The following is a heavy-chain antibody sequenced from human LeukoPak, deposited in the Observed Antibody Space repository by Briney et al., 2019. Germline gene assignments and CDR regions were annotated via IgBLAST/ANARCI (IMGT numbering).Heavy chain of an antibody. Sequence: PGRSLTPTLAASGFTFSSYSIDWVRQAPGKGLEWVAVISYDGSNKYYADSVKGRFTISRDNSKNTLYLQMNSLRAEDTAVYYCTNMGSSDGMDVWGQGTMVTVSS. CDR2: ISYDGSNK. J-gene: IGHJ6*02. CDR3: TNMGSSDGMDV. CDR1: GFTFSSYS. V-gene: IGHV3-30*18. D-gene: IGHD2-15*01.